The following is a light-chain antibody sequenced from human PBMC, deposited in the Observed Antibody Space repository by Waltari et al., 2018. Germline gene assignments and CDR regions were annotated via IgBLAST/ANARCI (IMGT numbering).Light chain of an antibody. CDR1: NIGSYS. CDR2: YDS. CDR3: HVWHPDMDPGV. V-gene: IGLV3-21*04. Sequence: SYALTQPPSVSVAPGTTARINCGGDNIGSYSVPWYPQKPCQAPVLVIFYDSDRPSGFPERFSGSNSGNTATLTISSVEAGDEAKYYCHVWHPDMDPGVFGPGTEVSV. J-gene: IGLJ1*01.